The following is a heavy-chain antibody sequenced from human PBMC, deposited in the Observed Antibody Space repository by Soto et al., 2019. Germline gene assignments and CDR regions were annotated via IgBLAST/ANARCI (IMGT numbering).Heavy chain of an antibody. CDR2: IWYDGSNK. CDR1: GFTFSSYG. Sequence: QVQLVESGGGVVQPGRSLRLSCAASGFTFSSYGMHWVRQAPGKGLEWVAVIWYDGSNKYYADSVKGRFTISRDNSKNPLYLQMNSLRAEDTAVYYWARGSPRNTDFDYWGQGTLVTVSS. J-gene: IGHJ4*02. CDR3: ARGSPRNTDFDY. V-gene: IGHV3-33*01. D-gene: IGHD1-1*01.